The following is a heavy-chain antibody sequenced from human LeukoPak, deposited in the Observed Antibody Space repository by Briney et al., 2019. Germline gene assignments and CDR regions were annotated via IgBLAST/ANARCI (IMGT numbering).Heavy chain of an antibody. J-gene: IGHJ4*02. CDR3: ARRYSSGWYDY. V-gene: IGHV3-30*03. Sequence: GGSLRLSCTASGFTFRDYSMNWVRQAPGKGLEWVAVISYDGSNKYYADSVKGRFTISRDNSKNTLYLQMNSLRAEDTAVYYCARRYSSGWYDYWGQGTLVTVSS. CDR2: ISYDGSNK. CDR1: GFTFRDYS. D-gene: IGHD6-19*01.